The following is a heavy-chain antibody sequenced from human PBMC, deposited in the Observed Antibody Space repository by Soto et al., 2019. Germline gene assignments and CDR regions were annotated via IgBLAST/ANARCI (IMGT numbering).Heavy chain of an antibody. CDR2: IYSKAGTI. CDR1: GYIFNNFG. J-gene: IGHJ4*02. Sequence: QVQLVQSGAEVQKPGASVKVSCKTSGYIFNNFGITWVRQAPGLGLEWLGWIYSKAGTINFAQKFQGRVTMATDTSTRTAYIEWRSLTFDVTAVYFFARDIDYDIDYWGQGTRVTVS. D-gene: IGHD4-17*01. CDR3: ARDIDYDIDY. V-gene: IGHV1-18*01.